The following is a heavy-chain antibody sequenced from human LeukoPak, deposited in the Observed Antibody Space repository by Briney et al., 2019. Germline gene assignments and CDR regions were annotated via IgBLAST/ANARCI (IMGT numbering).Heavy chain of an antibody. V-gene: IGHV3-66*01. CDR2: IYSGGST. D-gene: IGHD3-10*01. Sequence: PGGSLRLSCAASGFTLSSYWMSWVRQAPGKGLEWVSVIYSGGSTYYADSVKGRFTISRDNSKNTLYLQMNSLRAEDTAVYYCARVYYGSGSYYNVSRSYYYYMDVWGKGTTVTISS. CDR3: ARVYYGSGSYYNVSRSYYYYMDV. CDR1: GFTLSSYW. J-gene: IGHJ6*03.